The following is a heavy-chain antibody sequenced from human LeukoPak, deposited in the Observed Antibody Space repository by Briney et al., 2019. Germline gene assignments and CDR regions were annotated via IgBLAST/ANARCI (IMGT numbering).Heavy chain of an antibody. CDR1: GFTFSSYA. CDR2: VTGSGGST. Sequence: GGSLRLSCAASGFTFSSYAMTWVCQAPGKGLEWVSAVTGSGGSTYYADSVKGRFTIPRDNSKNTLYLQMNSLRAEDTAVYYCAKVGDSSGYLFGYWGQGTLVTVSS. J-gene: IGHJ4*02. D-gene: IGHD3-22*01. CDR3: AKVGDSSGYLFGY. V-gene: IGHV3-23*01.